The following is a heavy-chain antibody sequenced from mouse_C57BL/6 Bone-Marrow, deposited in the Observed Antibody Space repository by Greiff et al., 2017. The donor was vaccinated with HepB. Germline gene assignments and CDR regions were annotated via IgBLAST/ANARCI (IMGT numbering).Heavy chain of an antibody. CDR1: GYAFSSSW. V-gene: IGHV1-82*01. J-gene: IGHJ2*01. D-gene: IGHD3-2*02. Sequence: QVQLKESGPELVKPGASVKISCKASGYAFSSSWMNWVKQRPGKGLEWIGRIYPGDGDTNYNGKFKGKATLTADKSSSTAYMQLSSLTSEDSAVYFGARGEDSSGYAYWGQGTTLTVSS. CDR3: ARGEDSSGYAY. CDR2: IYPGDGDT.